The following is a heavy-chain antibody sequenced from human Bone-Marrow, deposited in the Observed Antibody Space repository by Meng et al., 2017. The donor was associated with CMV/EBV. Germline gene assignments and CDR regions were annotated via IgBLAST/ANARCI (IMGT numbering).Heavy chain of an antibody. J-gene: IGHJ6*02. CDR3: ARDTHIVVVPAAIYYYYGMDV. V-gene: IGHV4-61*01. D-gene: IGHD2-2*01. Sequence: SEPLSLTCTVSGGSVSSGSYYWSWIRQPPGKGLEWIGYIYYSGSTNYNPSLKSRVTISVDTSKNQFSLKLSSVTAADTAVYYCARDTHIVVVPAAIYYYYGMDVWGQGTTVTVSS. CDR2: IYYSGST. CDR1: GGSVSSGSYY.